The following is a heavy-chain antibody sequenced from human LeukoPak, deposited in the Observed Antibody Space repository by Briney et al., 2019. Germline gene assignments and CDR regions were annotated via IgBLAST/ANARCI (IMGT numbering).Heavy chain of an antibody. CDR3: AGRRDGYNYDYYMDV. CDR2: ISSSGSTI. V-gene: IGHV3-11*04. Sequence: PGGSLRLSCAASGFTFSDYYMSWVRQAPGKGLEWGSYISSSGSTIYYADSVKGRFTISRDNAKNSLYLQMNSLRAEDTAVYYCAGRRDGYNYDYYMDVWGKGTTVTVSS. J-gene: IGHJ6*03. D-gene: IGHD5-24*01. CDR1: GFTFSDYY.